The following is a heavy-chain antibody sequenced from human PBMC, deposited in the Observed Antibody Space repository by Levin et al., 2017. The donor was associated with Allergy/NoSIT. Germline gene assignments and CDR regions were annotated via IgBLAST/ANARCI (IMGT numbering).Heavy chain of an antibody. CDR1: GFTFSSHI. V-gene: IGHV3-21*01. D-gene: IGHD4/OR15-4a*01. J-gene: IGHJ4*02. Sequence: ASVKVSCAASGFTFSSHIMNWVRQAPGKGLEWVSSISSSSNYISHADSVKGRFTISRDNAKNSLYLQMNSLRAEDTAVYYCARDIQVRGDYWGQGTLVTVSS. CDR2: ISSSSNYI. CDR3: ARDIQVRGDY.